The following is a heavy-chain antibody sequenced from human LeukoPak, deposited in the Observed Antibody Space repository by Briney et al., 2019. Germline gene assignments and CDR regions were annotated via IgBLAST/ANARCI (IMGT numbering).Heavy chain of an antibody. CDR3: ASLGYCSGGSCLRPDY. V-gene: IGHV3-48*03. Sequence: GGFLRLSCAASGFTFSSYEMNWVRQAPGKGLEWVSYISSSGSTIYYADSVKGRFTISRDNAKNSLYLQMNSLRAEDTAVYYCASLGYCSGGSCLRPDYWGQGTLVTVSS. CDR2: ISSSGSTI. D-gene: IGHD2-15*01. J-gene: IGHJ4*02. CDR1: GFTFSSYE.